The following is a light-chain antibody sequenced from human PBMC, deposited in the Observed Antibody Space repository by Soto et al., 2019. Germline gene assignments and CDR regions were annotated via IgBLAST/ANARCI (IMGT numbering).Light chain of an antibody. CDR3: QHYGTSAL. CDR1: QSVSSSY. V-gene: IGKV3-20*01. Sequence: EIVLTQSPGTLSLSPGERATLSCRASQSVSSSYLAWYQQKPGQAPRLLIYDASRATGIPDRFSGSGSGTDFTLTITRLEPDDFEVYYCQHYGTSALFGPGTKVDL. J-gene: IGKJ3*01. CDR2: DAS.